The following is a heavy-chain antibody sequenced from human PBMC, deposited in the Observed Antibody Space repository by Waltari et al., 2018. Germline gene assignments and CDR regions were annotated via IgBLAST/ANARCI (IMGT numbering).Heavy chain of an antibody. V-gene: IGHV4-39*01. J-gene: IGHJ4*02. CDR1: GGSISSSSYY. CDR3: ARHGVGGHPSWYFGGVSYYFDY. D-gene: IGHD6-13*01. CDR2: IYYSGST. Sequence: QLQLQESGPGLVKPSETLSLTCTVSGGSISSSSYYWGWIRQPPGKGLEWIGSIYYSGSTYYNPSLKSRVTISVDTSKNQFSLKLSSVTAADTAVYYCARHGVGGHPSWYFGGVSYYFDYWGQGTLVTVSS.